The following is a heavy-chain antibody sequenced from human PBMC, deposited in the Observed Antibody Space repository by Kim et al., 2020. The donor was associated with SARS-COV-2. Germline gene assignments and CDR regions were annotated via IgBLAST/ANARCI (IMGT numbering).Heavy chain of an antibody. J-gene: IGHJ6*02. D-gene: IGHD6-13*01. Sequence: GGSLRLSCAASGFTVSSNYMSWVRQAPGKGLEWVSVIYSGGSTYYADSVKGRFTISRDNSKNTLYLQMNSLRAEDTAVYYCARSPLAAAGSENYYYYGMDVWGQGTTVTVSS. CDR2: IYSGGST. CDR1: GFTVSSNY. V-gene: IGHV3-53*01. CDR3: ARSPLAAAGSENYYYYGMDV.